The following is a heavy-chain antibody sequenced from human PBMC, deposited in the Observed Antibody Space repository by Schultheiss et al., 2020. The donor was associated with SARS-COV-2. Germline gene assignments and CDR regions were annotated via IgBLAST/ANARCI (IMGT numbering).Heavy chain of an antibody. D-gene: IGHD6-6*01. CDR1: GYTFTSYG. V-gene: IGHV1-18*01. Sequence: ASVKVSCKASGYTFTSYGISWVRQAPGQGLEWMGWISAYNGNTNYAQKLQGRVTMTTDTSTSTAYMELRSLRSDDTAVYYCASSLRRSSVHDAFDIWGQGTMVTVSS. J-gene: IGHJ3*02. CDR3: ASSLRRSSVHDAFDI. CDR2: ISAYNGNT.